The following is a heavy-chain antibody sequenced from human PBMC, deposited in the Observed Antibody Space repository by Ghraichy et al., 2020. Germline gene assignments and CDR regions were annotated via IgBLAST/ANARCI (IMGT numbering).Heavy chain of an antibody. CDR2: IYPHDSDT. J-gene: IGHJ6*02. D-gene: IGHD4-17*01. CDR3: VRRSGDSIRDYYHLDV. V-gene: IGHV5-51*01. Sequence: GESLNISCKGSGYSFANYWIAWVRQMPGKGLEWMGIIYPHDSDTRYSPSFQGQVTISAAKSINTAYLQWSNLKASDTAIYYCVRRSGDSIRDYYHLDVWGQGSTVTVSS. CDR1: GYSFANYW.